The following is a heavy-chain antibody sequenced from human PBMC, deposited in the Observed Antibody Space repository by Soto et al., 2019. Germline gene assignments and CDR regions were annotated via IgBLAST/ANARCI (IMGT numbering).Heavy chain of an antibody. D-gene: IGHD1-7*01. J-gene: IGHJ5*02. CDR2: IIPIFGTA. CDR3: ARSRTGTSWFDP. Sequence: AVKVSCKASGGTFSSYAISWVRQAPGQGLEWMGGIIPIFGTANYAQKFQGRVTITADESTSTAYMELSSLRSEDTAVYYCARSRTGTSWFDPWGQGTLVTVSS. V-gene: IGHV1-69*13. CDR1: GGTFSSYA.